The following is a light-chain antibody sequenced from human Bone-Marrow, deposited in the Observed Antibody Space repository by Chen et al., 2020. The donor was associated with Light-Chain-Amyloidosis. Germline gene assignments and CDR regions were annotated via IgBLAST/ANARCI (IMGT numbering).Light chain of an antibody. CDR1: QSVSSY. CDR3: QQRSNWSIT. CDR2: DAS. J-gene: IGKJ5*01. V-gene: IGKV3-11*01. Sequence: EIVLTQAPATLSLSPGERATLSCRASQSVSSYLACYQQKHGQAPRLLIYDASNRATGIPARFSGSGSGTDFTLTISRLEPEDFAVYYCQQRSNWSITFGQWTRLEIK.